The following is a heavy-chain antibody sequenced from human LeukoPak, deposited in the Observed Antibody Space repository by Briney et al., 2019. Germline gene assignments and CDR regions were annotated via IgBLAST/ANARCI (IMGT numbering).Heavy chain of an antibody. CDR1: GGSFSRYY. Sequence: SETLSLTCTGSGGSFSRYYWRWIRQPPGKGLEWIGYIYYSGSNNYNPSLKSRVTILVGTSKNQFSLKLISVTAADTAVYYCAGGTYTSRWYYFDYWAQGALVTVSS. CDR3: AGGTYTSRWYYFDY. D-gene: IGHD6-13*01. V-gene: IGHV4-59*01. CDR2: IYYSGSN. J-gene: IGHJ4*02.